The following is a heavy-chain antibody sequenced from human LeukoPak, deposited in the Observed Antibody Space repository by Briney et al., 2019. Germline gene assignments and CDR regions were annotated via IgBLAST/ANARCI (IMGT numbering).Heavy chain of an antibody. Sequence: GGSLRLSCAASGFTFTNAWMSWVRQAPGKGLEWVGRFKTKTDGGTTDYAAPVKGRFTISRDASKNTLYLQMDSLKTEDTAMYYCTTDNWRGLDAFDVWGQGTMVTVSS. V-gene: IGHV3-15*01. CDR1: GFTFTNAW. CDR3: TTDNWRGLDAFDV. CDR2: FKTKTDGGTT. J-gene: IGHJ3*01. D-gene: IGHD3-3*01.